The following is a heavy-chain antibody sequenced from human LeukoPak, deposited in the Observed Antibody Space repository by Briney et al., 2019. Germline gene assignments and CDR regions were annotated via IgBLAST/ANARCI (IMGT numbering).Heavy chain of an antibody. V-gene: IGHV1-69*13. CDR1: GGTFSSYA. Sequence: GASVKVSCKASGGTFSSYAISWVRQAPGQGLEWMGGIIPIFGTANYAQKFQGRITITPDESTSTAYMELSSLRSEDTAVYYCARETNTIFGVVFPYFDYWGQGTLVTVSS. CDR2: IIPIFGTA. D-gene: IGHD3-3*01. J-gene: IGHJ4*02. CDR3: ARETNTIFGVVFPYFDY.